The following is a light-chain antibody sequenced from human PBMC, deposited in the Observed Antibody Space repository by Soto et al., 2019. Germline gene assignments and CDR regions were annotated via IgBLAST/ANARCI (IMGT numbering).Light chain of an antibody. Sequence: EIVMTQSPATLSVSPGERATLSCRASQSVSSNLAWYQQKPGQAPRLLIYGSSTRATGIPARFIGSGSGTEFTLTISSLQSEDFAVSYCQQYNNWPRAFGQGTKVEIK. CDR2: GSS. CDR1: QSVSSN. CDR3: QQYNNWPRA. V-gene: IGKV3-15*01. J-gene: IGKJ1*01.